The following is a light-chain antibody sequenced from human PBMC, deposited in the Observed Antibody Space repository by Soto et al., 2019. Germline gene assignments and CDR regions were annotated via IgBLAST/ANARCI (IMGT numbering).Light chain of an antibody. CDR2: AAS. CDR1: QSISSY. V-gene: IGKV1-39*01. J-gene: IGKJ1*01. Sequence: DIQMTQSPSSLSASVGDRVTITCRASQSISSYLNWYQQKPGKAPKLLIYAASSLQSGVPSRFSGSGSGTDFTLTSSSLQPEDFATYYIQQSASTPTRTFGQGTKVEIK. CDR3: QQSASTPTRT.